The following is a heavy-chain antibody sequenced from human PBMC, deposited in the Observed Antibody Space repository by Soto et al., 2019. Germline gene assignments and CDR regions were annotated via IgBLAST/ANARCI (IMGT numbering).Heavy chain of an antibody. CDR3: ARYNWYFDL. CDR1: GGSISSNTNY. Sequence: SETLSLTCTVSGGSISSNTNYWSWIRQPPGEGLEWIGFISYSGTTSYSPSLKSRVAISLDTSKNQFSLKLSSVTAADTAVYYCARYNWYFDLWGRGTLVTVSS. CDR2: ISYSGTT. V-gene: IGHV4-30-4*01. J-gene: IGHJ2*01.